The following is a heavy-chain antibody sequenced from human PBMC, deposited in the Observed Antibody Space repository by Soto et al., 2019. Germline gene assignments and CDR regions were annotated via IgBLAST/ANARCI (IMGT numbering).Heavy chain of an antibody. V-gene: IGHV4-59*01. CDR3: ARQRLRGSYYYYYGMDV. Sequence: SETLSLTCTVSGGSISSYYWSWIRQPPGKGLEWIGYIYYSGSTNYNPSLKSRVTISVDTSKNQFSLKLSSVTAADTAVYYCARQRLRGSYYYYYGMDVWGQGTTVTVSS. J-gene: IGHJ6*02. CDR2: IYYSGST. CDR1: GGSISSYY. D-gene: IGHD6-25*01.